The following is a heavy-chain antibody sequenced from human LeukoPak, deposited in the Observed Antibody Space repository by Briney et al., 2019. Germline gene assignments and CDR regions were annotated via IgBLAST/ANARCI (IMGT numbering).Heavy chain of an antibody. V-gene: IGHV3-23*01. CDR1: GFTFTNYP. D-gene: IGHD1-26*01. J-gene: IGHJ4*02. CDR2: ISSSGAST. Sequence: GGSLRLSCAVSGFTFTNYPRTGARKAPGKGREGVSSISSSGASTYYAKSVKGQFTISRDNSKNTLYLQMNSLRAEDTALYYCATYQYTGSYSRFAYWGQGTLVTVSS. CDR3: ATYQYTGSYSRFAY.